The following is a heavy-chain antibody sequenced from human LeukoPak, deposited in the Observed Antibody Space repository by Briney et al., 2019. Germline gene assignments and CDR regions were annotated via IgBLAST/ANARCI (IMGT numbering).Heavy chain of an antibody. J-gene: IGHJ3*02. CDR3: ARDGRIAAAVDAFDI. Sequence: GGSLRLSCAASGFTFSSYAMHWVRQAPGKGLEWVAVIWYDGSNKYYADSVKGRFTISRDNSKNTLYLQMNSLRAEDTAVYYCARDGRIAAAVDAFDIWGQGTMVTVSS. CDR1: GFTFSSYA. D-gene: IGHD6-13*01. V-gene: IGHV3-33*08. CDR2: IWYDGSNK.